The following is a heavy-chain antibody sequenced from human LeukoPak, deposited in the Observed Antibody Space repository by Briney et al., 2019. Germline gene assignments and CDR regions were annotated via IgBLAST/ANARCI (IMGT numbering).Heavy chain of an antibody. CDR1: GYSFTSYG. CDR2: ITGNNGDR. Sequence: ASVKVSCKASGYSFTSYGISWVRQAPGQGLEWMGWITGNNGDRHYVEKFRGRVTMTTDTATSTAYMELRSLGSDDTAVYYCARIRSISGVLYSRIPNYFYYAMDVWGQGTTVTVS. V-gene: IGHV1-18*01. D-gene: IGHD3-3*01. CDR3: ARIRSISGVLYSRIPNYFYYAMDV. J-gene: IGHJ6*02.